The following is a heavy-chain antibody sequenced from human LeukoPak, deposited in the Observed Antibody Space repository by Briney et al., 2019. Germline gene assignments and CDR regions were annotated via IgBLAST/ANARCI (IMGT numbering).Heavy chain of an antibody. CDR1: GYTFTGYY. Sequence: ASVKVSCKASGYTFTGYYMHWVRQAPGQGLEWMGWINPNSGGTNYAQKFQGRVTMTRDTSISTAYMELSRLRSDDTAVYYCARVNRYYSSSWYNFDYWGQGTLVTVPS. CDR3: ARVNRYYSSSWYNFDY. V-gene: IGHV1-2*02. CDR2: INPNSGGT. J-gene: IGHJ4*02. D-gene: IGHD6-13*01.